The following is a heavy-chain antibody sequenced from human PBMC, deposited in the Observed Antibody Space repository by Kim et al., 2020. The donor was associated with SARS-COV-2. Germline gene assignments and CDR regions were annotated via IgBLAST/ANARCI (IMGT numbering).Heavy chain of an antibody. CDR2: ISSSSSYI. Sequence: GGSLRLSCAASGFTFSSYSMNWVRQAPGKGLEWVSSISSSSSYIYYADSVKGRFTISRDNAKNSLYLQMNSLRAEDTAVYYCATDYYDSSGSLRPFDYWGQGTLVTVSS. CDR3: ATDYYDSSGSLRPFDY. D-gene: IGHD3-22*01. V-gene: IGHV3-21*01. CDR1: GFTFSSYS. J-gene: IGHJ4*02.